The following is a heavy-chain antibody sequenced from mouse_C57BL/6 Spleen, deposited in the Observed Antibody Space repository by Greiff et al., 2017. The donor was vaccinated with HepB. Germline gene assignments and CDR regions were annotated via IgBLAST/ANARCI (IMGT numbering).Heavy chain of an antibody. CDR2: IRNKANGYTT. CDR3: ARSFYYDYAMDY. CDR1: GFTFTDYY. D-gene: IGHD2-1*01. Sequence: EVQLVESGGGLVQPGGSLSLSCAASGFTFTDYYMSWVRQPPGKALEWLGFIRNKANGYTTEYSASVKGRFTISRDNSQSILYLQMNALRAEDSATYYCARSFYYDYAMDYWGQGTSVTVSS. V-gene: IGHV7-3*01. J-gene: IGHJ4*01.